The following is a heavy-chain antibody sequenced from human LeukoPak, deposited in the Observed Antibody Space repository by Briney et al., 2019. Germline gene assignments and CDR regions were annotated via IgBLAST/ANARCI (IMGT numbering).Heavy chain of an antibody. D-gene: IGHD3-3*01. CDR1: GGSISSYY. CDR3: ASAGGSYYDFWSGGRGFDY. Sequence: TSETLSLTCTVSGGSISSYYWSWIRQPPGKGLEWIGYIYYSGSTNYNPSLKSRVTISVDTSKNQFSLKLSSVTAADTAVYYCASAGGSYYDFWSGGRGFDYWGQGTLVTVSS. V-gene: IGHV4-59*12. J-gene: IGHJ4*02. CDR2: IYYSGST.